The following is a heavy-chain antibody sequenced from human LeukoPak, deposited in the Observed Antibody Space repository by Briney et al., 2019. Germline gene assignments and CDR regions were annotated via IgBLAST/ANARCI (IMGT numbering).Heavy chain of an antibody. V-gene: IGHV4-39*07. CDR3: ARGKRLERRYIPRGYYYYMDV. J-gene: IGHJ6*03. Sequence: PSETLSLTCTVSGGSISSSSYYWGWIRQPPGKGLEWIGSIYYSGSTYYNPSLKSRVTISVDTSKNQFSLKLSSVTAADTAVYYCARGKRLERRYIPRGYYYYMDVWGKGTTVTVSS. CDR2: IYYSGST. D-gene: IGHD1-1*01. CDR1: GGSISSSSYY.